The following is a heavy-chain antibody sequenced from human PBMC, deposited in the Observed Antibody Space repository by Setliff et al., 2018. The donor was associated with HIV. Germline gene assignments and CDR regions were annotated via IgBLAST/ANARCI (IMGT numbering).Heavy chain of an antibody. Sequence: SVKVSCKASRGTFTSYAFSWVRQAPGQGLEWMGRIIPILGIPNYAQNFQGRLTISADKSTRTAYLELSSLRSDDSAVYFCAKEQEIGSYLDPWGQGTLVTVSS. V-gene: IGHV1-69*04. D-gene: IGHD2-2*02. CDR1: RGTFTSYA. CDR2: IIPILGIP. CDR3: AKEQEIGSYLDP. J-gene: IGHJ5*02.